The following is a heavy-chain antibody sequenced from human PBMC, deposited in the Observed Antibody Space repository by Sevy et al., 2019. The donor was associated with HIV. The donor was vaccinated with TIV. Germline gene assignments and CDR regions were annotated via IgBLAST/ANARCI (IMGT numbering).Heavy chain of an antibody. J-gene: IGHJ6*02. Sequence: GGSLRLSCTASGFTFGDYAMSWCRQAPGKGLEWVGFIRSKTYAGTTEYAASAKGRFTISRDDSKSIAYLQMNSLKTEDTAVYYCTRVRGTISPYYYYGMDVWGQGTTVTVSS. CDR3: TRVRGTISPYYYYGMDV. D-gene: IGHD3-16*01. CDR1: GFTFGDYA. CDR2: IRSKTYAGTT. V-gene: IGHV3-49*03.